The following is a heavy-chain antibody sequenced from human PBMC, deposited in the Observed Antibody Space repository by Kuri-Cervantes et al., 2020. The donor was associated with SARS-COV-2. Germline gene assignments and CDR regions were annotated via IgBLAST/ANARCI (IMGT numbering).Heavy chain of an antibody. CDR2: ISSSSTI. CDR3: AREGVREIYYYYYYSMDV. Sequence: GESLKISCAASGFTFSSYSMNWVRQAPGKGLEWVSYISSSSTIYYADSVKGRFTISRDNAKNSLYLQMNSLRDEDTAVYYCAREGVREIYYYYYYSMDVWGQGTTVTVSS. CDR1: GFTFSSYS. D-gene: IGHD2-8*01. J-gene: IGHJ6*02. V-gene: IGHV3-48*02.